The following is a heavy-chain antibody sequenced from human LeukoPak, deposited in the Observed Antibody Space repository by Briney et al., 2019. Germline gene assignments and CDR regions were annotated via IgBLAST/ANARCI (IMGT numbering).Heavy chain of an antibody. V-gene: IGHV3-9*01. J-gene: IGHJ4*02. CDR2: ISWNSGSI. D-gene: IGHD4-17*01. CDR3: ANWGTVTTY. Sequence: PGGSLRLSCAASGFTFDDYAMHWVRQAPGKGLEWVSGISWNSGSIGYADSVKGRFTISRDNARNSLYLQMNSLRAEDTALYYCANWGTVTTYWGQGTLVTVSS. CDR1: GFTFDDYA.